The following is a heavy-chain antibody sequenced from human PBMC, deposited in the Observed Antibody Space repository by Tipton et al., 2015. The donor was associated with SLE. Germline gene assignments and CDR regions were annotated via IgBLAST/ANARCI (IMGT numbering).Heavy chain of an antibody. V-gene: IGHV1-18*01. CDR2: ISAYNGNT. CDR3: AKDFRDRWLQKSPLGY. CDR1: GYTFTSYG. Sequence: QLVQSGAEVKKPGASVKVSCKASGYTFTSYGISWVRQAPGQGLEWMGWISAYNGNTNYAQKLQGRVTMTTDTSTSTAYMELNSLRAEDTAIYYCAKDFRDRWLQKSPLGYWGQGTLVTVSS. D-gene: IGHD5-24*01. J-gene: IGHJ4*02.